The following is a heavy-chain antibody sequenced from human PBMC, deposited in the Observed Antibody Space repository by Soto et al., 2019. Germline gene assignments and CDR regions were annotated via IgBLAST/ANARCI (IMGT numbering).Heavy chain of an antibody. CDR1: GGSVSNSNYY. V-gene: IGHV4-39*07. CDR3: ARAEKVYAISGALDI. CDR2: VYYRGST. Sequence: SETLSLTCTVSGGSVSNSNYYWGWIRQSPGKGLEWIGSVYYRGSTYSKPSVKSRVTISVDTSKNQFSLKLSSVTAADTAVYYCARAEKVYAISGALDIWGQGTMVTVSS. J-gene: IGHJ3*02. D-gene: IGHD2-8*01.